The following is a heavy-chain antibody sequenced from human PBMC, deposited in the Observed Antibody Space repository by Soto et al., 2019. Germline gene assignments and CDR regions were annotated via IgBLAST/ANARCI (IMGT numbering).Heavy chain of an antibody. CDR2: LGGAARGP. D-gene: IGHD3-16*02. CDR1: GVYFRDNG. CDR3: AKGGVIATFGGVIVPYYFDS. V-gene: IGHV3-23*01. J-gene: IGHJ4*02. Sequence: PGGSMRLSCEVTGVYFRDNGVSWVRKATGKELRYVSTLGGAARGPYSAVPVKGRFTISRDNSKDTLYLQMNNLRAEDTALYYCAKGGVIATFGGVIVPYYFDSWGQGTPVTVSS.